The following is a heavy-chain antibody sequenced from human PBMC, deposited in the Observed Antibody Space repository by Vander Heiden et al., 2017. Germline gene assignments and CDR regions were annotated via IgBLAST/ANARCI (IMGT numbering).Heavy chain of an antibody. CDR1: GLTFSSYA. Sequence: QVQLVESGGGVVQPGRSVRLPCAASGLTFSSYAMHWVRQAPGKGLEWVAVISYDGSNKYYADSVKGRFTISRDNSKNTLYLQMNSLRAEDTAVYYCARDQLLGSYFDYWGQGPLVAVSS. D-gene: IGHD1-26*01. J-gene: IGHJ4*02. CDR3: ARDQLLGSYFDY. V-gene: IGHV3-30*04. CDR2: ISYDGSNK.